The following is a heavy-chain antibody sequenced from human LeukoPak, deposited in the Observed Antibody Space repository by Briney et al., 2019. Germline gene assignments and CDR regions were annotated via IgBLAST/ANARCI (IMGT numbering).Heavy chain of an antibody. V-gene: IGHV3-21*01. Sequence: GGSLRLSCAAPGFTFSSYSMNWVRQAPGKGLEWVSSISSSGSYIYYADSVKGRFTISRDNAKNSLYLQMNSLRAEDTAVYYCARGLRPARYCSGGSCYLYYFDYWGQGTLVTVSS. CDR1: GFTFSSYS. CDR2: ISSSGSYI. J-gene: IGHJ4*02. D-gene: IGHD2-15*01. CDR3: ARGLRPARYCSGGSCYLYYFDY.